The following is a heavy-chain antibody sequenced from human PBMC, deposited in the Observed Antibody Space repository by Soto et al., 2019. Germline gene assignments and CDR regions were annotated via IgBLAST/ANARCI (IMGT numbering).Heavy chain of an antibody. J-gene: IGHJ4*02. D-gene: IGHD2-15*01. V-gene: IGHV4-61*01. CDR3: ARINNLGRVVAHFDY. CDR2: IYYGGST. Sequence: SETLSLTCTVSGGSVSSGSYYWSWIRQPPGKGLEWIGYIYYGGSTNYNPSLKSRVTISVDTSKNQFSLKLSSVTAADTAVYYCARINNLGRVVAHFDYWGQGTLVTVSS. CDR1: GGSVSSGSYY.